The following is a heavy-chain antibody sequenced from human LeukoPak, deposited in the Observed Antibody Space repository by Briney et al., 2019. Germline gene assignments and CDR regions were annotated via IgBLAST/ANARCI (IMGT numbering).Heavy chain of an antibody. CDR2: ISSSSSYI. J-gene: IGHJ6*03. CDR1: GFTFSSYS. Sequence: PGGSLRLSCAASGFTFSSYSMNWVRQAPGKGLEWVSSISSSSSYIYYADSVKGRFTISRDNAKNSLYLQMNSLRAEDTAVYYCARVDYGDFLYYYYYMDVWGKGTTVTVPS. D-gene: IGHD4-17*01. CDR3: ARVDYGDFLYYYYYMDV. V-gene: IGHV3-21*01.